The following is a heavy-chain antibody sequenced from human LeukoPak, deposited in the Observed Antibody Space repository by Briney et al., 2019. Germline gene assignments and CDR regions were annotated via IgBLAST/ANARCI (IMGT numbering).Heavy chain of an antibody. J-gene: IGHJ4*02. CDR3: ARGDTYYYDSSGYYPY. Sequence: ASVKVSCKASGYTFTSYGISWVQQAPGQGLEWMGWISAYNGNTNHAQKLQGRVTMTTDTSTSTAYMELRSLRSDDTAVYYCARGDTYYYDSSGYYPYWGQGTLVTVSS. CDR1: GYTFTSYG. CDR2: ISAYNGNT. V-gene: IGHV1-18*01. D-gene: IGHD3-22*01.